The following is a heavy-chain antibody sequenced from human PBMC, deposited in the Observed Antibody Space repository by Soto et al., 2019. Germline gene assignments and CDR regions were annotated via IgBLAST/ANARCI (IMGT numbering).Heavy chain of an antibody. CDR3: AKPGQRFLEWLPSSHGGDAFDI. V-gene: IGHV3-30*18. Sequence: GSLRLSCAASGFTFSSYGMHWVRQAPGEGLEWVAVISYDGSNKYYADSVKGRFTISRDNSKNTLYLQMNSLRAEDTAVYYCAKPGQRFLEWLPSSHGGDAFDIWGQGTMVTVSS. J-gene: IGHJ3*02. CDR1: GFTFSSYG. D-gene: IGHD3-3*01. CDR2: ISYDGSNK.